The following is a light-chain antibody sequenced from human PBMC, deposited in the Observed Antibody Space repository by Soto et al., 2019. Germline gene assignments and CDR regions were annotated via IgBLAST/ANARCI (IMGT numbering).Light chain of an antibody. V-gene: IGKV1-6*01. CDR1: QGIRND. CDR2: AAS. CDR3: LQDYNYPYT. Sequence: AIQMTQSPSSLSASVVDRVTITCRARQGIRNDLGWYQQKPGKAPKLLIYAASSLQSGVPSRFSGSGSGTDFTLNISSLQPEDFATYYCLQDYNYPYTFGQGTKLEIK. J-gene: IGKJ2*01.